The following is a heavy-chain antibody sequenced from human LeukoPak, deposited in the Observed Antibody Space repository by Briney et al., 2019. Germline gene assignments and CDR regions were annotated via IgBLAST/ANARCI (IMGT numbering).Heavy chain of an antibody. D-gene: IGHD6-19*01. CDR2: ISGSGGST. Sequence: PGGSLRLSCAASGFTFSSYAMSWVRQAPGKGLEWVSAISGSGGSTYYADSVKGRFTVSRDNSKNTLYLQMNSLRAEDTAVYYCAKSVGSGPCNDYWGQGTLVTVSS. CDR1: GFTFSSYA. J-gene: IGHJ4*02. CDR3: AKSVGSGPCNDY. V-gene: IGHV3-23*01.